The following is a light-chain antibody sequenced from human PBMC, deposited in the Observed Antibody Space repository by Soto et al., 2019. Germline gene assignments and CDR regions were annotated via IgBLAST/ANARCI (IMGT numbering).Light chain of an antibody. CDR3: QQYLTNPLT. CDR2: WAS. V-gene: IGKV4-1*01. J-gene: IGKJ4*01. CDR1: QSVLSTSNNKNY. Sequence: DIVMTQSPDSVAVSLGERATINCKSSQSVLSTSNNKNYLAWYQQNPGQPPRLLIYWASTRASGVADRFSGSGSGTDFTLTITSLQVEDVAVYYCQQYLTNPLTFGGGTKVQIK.